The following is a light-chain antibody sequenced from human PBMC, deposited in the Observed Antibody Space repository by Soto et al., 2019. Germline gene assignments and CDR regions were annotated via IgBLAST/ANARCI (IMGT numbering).Light chain of an antibody. V-gene: IGKV3-20*01. CDR3: QQRGGSPPTWT. CDR2: DAS. J-gene: IGKJ1*01. CDR1: QTIISRS. Sequence: EVVLTQSPATLSLAPGERATLSCRASQTIISRSLAWYQQKPGQAPRVLIYDASNRATGIPDRFSGSGSGTDFTLTISRLEPEDFAVYYCQQRGGSPPTWTFGQGTKVDIK.